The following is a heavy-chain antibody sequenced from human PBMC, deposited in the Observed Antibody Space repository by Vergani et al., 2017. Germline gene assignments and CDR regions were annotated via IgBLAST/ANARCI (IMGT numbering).Heavy chain of an antibody. Sequence: QVQLVESGGGVVQPGRSLRLSCAASGFRLSSYGLNWVRQAPGQGLEWLGWISGYDGNTNYAQKLQGRVTMTTDTSTSTAYMELRSLRSDDTAVYYCARAALPDDFSSGYYTGFDYWGQGTLVTVSS. CDR3: ARAALPDDFSSGYYTGFDY. V-gene: IGHV1-18*01. CDR1: GFRLSSYG. CDR2: ISGYDGNT. D-gene: IGHD3-3*01. J-gene: IGHJ4*02.